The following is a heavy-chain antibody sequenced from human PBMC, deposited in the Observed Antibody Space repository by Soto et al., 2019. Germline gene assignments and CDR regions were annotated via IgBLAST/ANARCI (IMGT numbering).Heavy chain of an antibody. D-gene: IGHD1-26*01. CDR1: GDSVISNWW. V-gene: IGHV4-4*02. CDR3: AGIYSGNPGGTLRY. J-gene: IGHJ4*02. Sequence: SETLSLTCAVSGDSVISNWWWGWVRQSPGKGVEWIADMLHSGNTNYSPSLESRVTLSVDKSKNQFSLKMNSMTAADTAVYYCAGIYSGNPGGTLRYWGQGTLVTVSS. CDR2: MLHSGNT.